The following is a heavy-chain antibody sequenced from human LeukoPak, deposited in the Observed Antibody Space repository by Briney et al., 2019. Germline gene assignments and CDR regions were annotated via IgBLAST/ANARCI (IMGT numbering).Heavy chain of an antibody. CDR2: ISYDGSNK. Sequence: PGGSLRLSCAASGFTFSSYGMHWVRQAPGKGLEWVAVISYDGSNKYYADSVKGRSTISRDNSKNTLYLQMNSLRAEDTAVYYCAKEGYSSGWYYFDYWGQGTLVTVSS. D-gene: IGHD6-19*01. V-gene: IGHV3-30*18. J-gene: IGHJ4*02. CDR3: AKEGYSSGWYYFDY. CDR1: GFTFSSYG.